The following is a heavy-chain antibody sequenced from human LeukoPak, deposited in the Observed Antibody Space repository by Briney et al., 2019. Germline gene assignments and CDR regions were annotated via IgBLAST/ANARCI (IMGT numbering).Heavy chain of an antibody. CDR1: GRSFRGCS. CDR3: ASVSRGFGESSKYYSYYYMDV. V-gene: IGHV4-34*01. Sequence: SQTLSLTCAVYGRSFRGCSWGWIRQPPGKGLKWIGEINHIGGTTYNPPLKSRVTISVDPYKNQFSLKLSSVTAAATAVYYCASVSRGFGESSKYYSYYYMDVWGNGTTV. D-gene: IGHD3-10*01. CDR2: INHIGGT. J-gene: IGHJ6*03.